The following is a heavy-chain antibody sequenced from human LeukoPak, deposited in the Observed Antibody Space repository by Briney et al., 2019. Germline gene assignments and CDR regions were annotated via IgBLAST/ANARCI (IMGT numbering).Heavy chain of an antibody. V-gene: IGHV3-15*01. Sequence: GGSLRLSCAASGFTFSNAWMSWVRQAPGKGLEWVGRIKSKTDGGTTDYAAPVKGRFTISRDDSKNTLYLQMNSLKTEDTAVYYCTTGYCSSTSCQWNYYYYYMDVWGKGTTVTVSS. CDR1: GFTFSNAW. D-gene: IGHD2-2*01. CDR2: IKSKTDGGTT. CDR3: TTGYCSSTSCQWNYYYYYMDV. J-gene: IGHJ6*03.